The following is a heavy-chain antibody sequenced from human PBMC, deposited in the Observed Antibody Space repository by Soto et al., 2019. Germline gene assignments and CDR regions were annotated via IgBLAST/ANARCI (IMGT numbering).Heavy chain of an antibody. CDR3: AKGSEQWLFLVFDY. CDR2: ISGSGGST. CDR1: GFTFSLYW. V-gene: IGHV3-23*01. Sequence: GGSLILSCAASGFTFSLYWMGWVRLSPGKGLEWVSAISGSGGSTYYADSVKGRFTISRDNSKNTLYLQMNSLRAEDTAVYYCAKGSEQWLFLVFDYWGQGTLVTVSS. J-gene: IGHJ4*02. D-gene: IGHD6-19*01.